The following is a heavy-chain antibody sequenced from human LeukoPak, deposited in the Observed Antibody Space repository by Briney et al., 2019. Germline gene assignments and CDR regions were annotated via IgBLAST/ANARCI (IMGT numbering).Heavy chain of an antibody. J-gene: IGHJ4*02. CDR3: ARAYFDY. CDR2: IKQDGSEK. Sequence: PGGSLRLSCATSGFTFSDYYMSWVRQAPGKGLEWVANIKQDGSEKYYVDSVKGRFTISRDNAKNSLYLQMNSLRAEDTAVYYCARAYFDYWGQGTLVTVSS. CDR1: GFTFSDYY. V-gene: IGHV3-7*05.